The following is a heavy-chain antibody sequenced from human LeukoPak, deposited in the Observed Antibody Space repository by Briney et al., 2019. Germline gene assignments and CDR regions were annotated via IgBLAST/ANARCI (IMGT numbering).Heavy chain of an antibody. V-gene: IGHV4-39*01. CDR1: GGSISTETYY. D-gene: IGHD2-2*01. J-gene: IGHJ4*02. CDR3: ARHDCSSTNCRCFDY. Sequence: PSETLSLACNVSGGSISTETYYWAWVRQPPGKGLEWIGSIHYSGSTYDNATLQSRLSLSVDTSKSQFSLRLSSVTAADTAVYYCARHDCSSTNCRCFDYWGQGTLVAVSS. CDR2: IHYSGST.